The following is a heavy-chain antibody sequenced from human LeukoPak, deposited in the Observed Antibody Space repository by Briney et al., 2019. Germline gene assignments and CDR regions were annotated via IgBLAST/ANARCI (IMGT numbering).Heavy chain of an antibody. J-gene: IGHJ6*02. V-gene: IGHV1-2*02. CDR1: GYTFTGYY. D-gene: IGHD4-11*01. CDR3: ARALDYRNYDYYYYYGMDV. CDR2: INPNSGGT. Sequence: ASVKVSCKASGYTFTGYYMHWVRQAPGQGLEWMGWINPNSGGTNYAQKFQGRVTMTRDTSISTAYMELSRLRSDDTAVYYCARALDYRNYDYYYYYGMDVWGQGTTVTVSS.